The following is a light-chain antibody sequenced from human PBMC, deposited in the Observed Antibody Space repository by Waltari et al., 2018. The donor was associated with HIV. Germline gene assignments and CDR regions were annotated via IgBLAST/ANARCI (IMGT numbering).Light chain of an antibody. CDR1: QSINSW. V-gene: IGKV1-5*03. Sequence: DIQMTQSPSTLSASVGDRVTITCRASQSINSWLAWYQQKPGKAPKLLIYKASSLESEVPSRFSGSGSGTEFTLTISSLQPDDFATYYCQQYNSDSTFGQGTKVEIK. J-gene: IGKJ1*01. CDR2: KAS. CDR3: QQYNSDST.